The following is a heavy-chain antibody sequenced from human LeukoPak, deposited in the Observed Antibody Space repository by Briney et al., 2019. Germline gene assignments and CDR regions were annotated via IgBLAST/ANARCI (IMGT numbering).Heavy chain of an antibody. CDR3: ARWVPAVDAFDI. V-gene: IGHV3-48*01. D-gene: IGHD2-2*01. CDR2: ISSSSSTI. Sequence: GGSLRLSCADSGFTFSSYSMNWVRQAPGKGLEWVSYISSSSSTIYYADSVKGRFTISRDNAKNSLYLQMNSLRAEDTAVYYCARWVPAVDAFDIWGQGTMVTVSS. J-gene: IGHJ3*02. CDR1: GFTFSSYS.